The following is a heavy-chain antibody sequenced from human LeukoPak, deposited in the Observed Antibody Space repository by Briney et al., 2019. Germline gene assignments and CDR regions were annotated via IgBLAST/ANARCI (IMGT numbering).Heavy chain of an antibody. CDR1: GGSISSGSYY. CDR2: IYTSGST. J-gene: IGHJ4*02. V-gene: IGHV4-61*02. D-gene: IGHD5-18*01. Sequence: SETLSLTCTVSGGSISSGSYYWSWIRQPAGKGLEWIGRIYTSGSTNYNPSLKSRVTISVDTSKNQFSLKLSSVTAADTAVYYCAREPRYGYSYGQAHYFDYWGQGTLVTVSS. CDR3: AREPRYGYSYGQAHYFDY.